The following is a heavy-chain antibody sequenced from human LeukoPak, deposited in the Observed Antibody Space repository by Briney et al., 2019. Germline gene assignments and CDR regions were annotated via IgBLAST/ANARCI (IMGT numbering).Heavy chain of an antibody. J-gene: IGHJ4*02. D-gene: IGHD5-18*01. CDR1: GGTFSSYA. Sequence: GASVKVSCKASGGTFSSYAISWVRQAPGQGLEWMGRIIPIFGTANYAQKFQGRVTITTDESTSTAYMELSSLRSEDTAVYYCASAYSYGVDSLDYWGQGTLVTVSS. CDR3: ASAYSYGVDSLDY. CDR2: IIPIFGTA. V-gene: IGHV1-69*05.